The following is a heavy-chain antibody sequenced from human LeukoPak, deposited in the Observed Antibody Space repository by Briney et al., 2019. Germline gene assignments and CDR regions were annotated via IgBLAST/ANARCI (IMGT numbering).Heavy chain of an antibody. V-gene: IGHV3-33*06. CDR1: GFTFSRYG. J-gene: IGHJ6*03. CDR2: IWYDGSNK. Sequence: GGSLRLSCAASGFTFSRYGMHWVRQAPGKGLEWVAVIWYDGSNKYYADSVKGRFTISRDNSKNTLYLQMNSLRAEDTAVYYCAKAPSSYYYFYMDVWGNGTTVTVSS. CDR3: AKAPSSYYYFYMDV.